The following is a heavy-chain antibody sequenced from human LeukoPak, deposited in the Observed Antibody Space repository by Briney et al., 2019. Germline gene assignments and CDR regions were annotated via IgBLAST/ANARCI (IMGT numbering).Heavy chain of an antibody. CDR1: GFTFNTYW. CDR2: INQDGSEK. V-gene: IGHV3-7*05. Sequence: GGSLRLSCAASGFTFNTYWMSWVRQAPGKGLEWVANINQDGSEKYYVDSVKGRFTISRDNAENSLYLQMNSLRAEDTAVYYCARVRYGDYFDYWGQGTLVTVSS. D-gene: IGHD4-17*01. J-gene: IGHJ4*02. CDR3: ARVRYGDYFDY.